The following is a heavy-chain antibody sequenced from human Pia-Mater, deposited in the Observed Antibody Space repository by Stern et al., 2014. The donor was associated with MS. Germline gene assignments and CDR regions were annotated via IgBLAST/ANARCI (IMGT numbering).Heavy chain of an antibody. Sequence: QVQLQESGPGLVKPSQTLSLTCTVSGGTINIGDYYWSWLRPLPGQGLEWIGYIYNIGSTSYNPSLKSRVSISVDTSKNQFSLNLNSVTAADTAVYYCAGGTVAGLFDYWGQGTLVTVSS. CDR3: AGGTVAGLFDY. CDR2: IYNIGST. CDR1: GGTINIGDYY. D-gene: IGHD6-19*01. J-gene: IGHJ4*02. V-gene: IGHV4-31*03.